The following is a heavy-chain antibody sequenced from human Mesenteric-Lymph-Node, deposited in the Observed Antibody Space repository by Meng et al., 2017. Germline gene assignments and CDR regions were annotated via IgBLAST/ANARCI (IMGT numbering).Heavy chain of an antibody. J-gene: IGHJ4*02. Sequence: HGKLPETGPVLGEPAVTLYLPRAGAGTSNSRGNGWNWVRQPPGKGLEWFGDIYHSRSTNYNPSLKSRFTISVDKSKNQFSLKLSSVTAADTAMYYCARGGCCSSSSCDLDYWGQGVLVTVSS. CDR2: IYHSRST. CDR1: GTSNSRGNG. CDR3: ARGGCCSSSSCDLDY. V-gene: IGHV4-4*02. D-gene: IGHD2-2*01.